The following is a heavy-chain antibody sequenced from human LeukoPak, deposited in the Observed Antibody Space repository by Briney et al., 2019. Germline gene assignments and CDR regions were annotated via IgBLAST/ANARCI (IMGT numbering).Heavy chain of an antibody. CDR2: ITDTGGDT. V-gene: IGHV3-23*01. CDR1: GFTFSSYT. J-gene: IGHJ4*02. CDR3: AKDYRRTSNDDY. D-gene: IGHD3-16*02. Sequence: GGSLRLSCAASGFTFSSYTMSWVRQAPGKGLEWVSSITDTGGDTYYADSVKGRFTISRDNSKNTLYLQMNSLRAEDTAIYYCAKDYRRTSNDDYWGQGTLVTVSS.